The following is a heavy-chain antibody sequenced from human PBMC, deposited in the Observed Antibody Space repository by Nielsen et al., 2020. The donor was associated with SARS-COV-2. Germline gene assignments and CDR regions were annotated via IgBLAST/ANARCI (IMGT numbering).Heavy chain of an antibody. CDR2: FDPEDGET. CDR1: GYTLTELS. Sequence: ASVKVSCKVSGYTLTELSMHWVRQAPGKGLEWMGGFDPEDGETIYAQKFQGRVTMTEDTSTDTAYMELRSLRSDDTAVYYCARDSAAGPGSFDPWGQGTLVTVSS. J-gene: IGHJ5*02. CDR3: ARDSAAGPGSFDP. D-gene: IGHD6-13*01. V-gene: IGHV1-24*01.